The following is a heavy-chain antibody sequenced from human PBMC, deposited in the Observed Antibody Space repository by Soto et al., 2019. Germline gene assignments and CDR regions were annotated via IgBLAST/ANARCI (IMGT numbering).Heavy chain of an antibody. D-gene: IGHD1-26*01. CDR3: ARVRYSGSYQDAVDI. CDR1: GGSISSYY. J-gene: IGHJ3*02. V-gene: IGHV4-59*01. CDR2: IYYSGST. Sequence: SESLSLTCTVSGGSISSYYWSWIRQPPGKGLEWIGYIYYSGSTNYNPSLKSRVTISVDTSKNQFSLKLSSVTAADTAVYYCARVRYSGSYQDAVDIWGQGTMVTVS.